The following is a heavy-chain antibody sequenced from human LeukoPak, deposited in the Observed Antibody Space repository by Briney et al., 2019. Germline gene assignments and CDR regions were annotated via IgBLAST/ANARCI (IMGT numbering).Heavy chain of an antibody. D-gene: IGHD3-22*01. CDR3: AKSDYYDSSGYPSSFEY. CDR1: GFPFSSYA. Sequence: GGSLRLSCAASGFPFSSYAMSWVRQAPGRGVECVSAVSGSGGTKYYADSVKGRFTISRDNSKNTLYLQMNSLRAEDTAVYYCAKSDYYDSSGYPSSFEYWGQGTLVTVSS. V-gene: IGHV3-23*01. CDR2: VSGSGGTK. J-gene: IGHJ4*02.